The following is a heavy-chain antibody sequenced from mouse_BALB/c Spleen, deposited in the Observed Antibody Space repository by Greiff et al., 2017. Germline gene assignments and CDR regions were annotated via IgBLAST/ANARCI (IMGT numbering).Heavy chain of an antibody. D-gene: IGHD1-2*01. J-gene: IGHJ4*01. CDR3: ARGGRLRNYAMDY. Sequence: EVKLMESGGGLVQPGGSLKLSCAASGFTFSSYGMSWVRQTPDKRLEWVASISSGGSTYYPDSVKGRFTISRDNARNILYLQMSSLRSEDTAMYYCARGGRLRNYAMDYWGQGTSVTVSS. CDR2: ISSGGST. V-gene: IGHV5-6-5*01. CDR1: GFTFSSYG.